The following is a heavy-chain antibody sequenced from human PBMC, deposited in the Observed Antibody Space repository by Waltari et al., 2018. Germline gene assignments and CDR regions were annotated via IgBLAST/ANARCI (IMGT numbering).Heavy chain of an antibody. CDR2: ISGSGGST. V-gene: IGHV3-23*01. J-gene: IGHJ6*02. Sequence: EVQLLESGGGLVQPGGSLRLSCAASGFTFSSYAMSWVRQAPGKGLGWVSAISGSGGSTYYADSVKGRFTISRDNSKNTLYLQMNSLRAEDTAVYYCAKGMGIVVVIANKSYYGMDVWGQGTTVTVSS. CDR3: AKGMGIVVVIANKSYYGMDV. CDR1: GFTFSSYA. D-gene: IGHD2-21*01.